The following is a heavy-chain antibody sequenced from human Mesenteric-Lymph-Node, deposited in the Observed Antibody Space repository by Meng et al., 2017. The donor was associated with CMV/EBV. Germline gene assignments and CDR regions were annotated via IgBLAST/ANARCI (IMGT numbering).Heavy chain of an antibody. D-gene: IGHD4-23*01. V-gene: IGHV4-34*01. CDR1: GGSFSGYY. J-gene: IGHJ4*02. CDR3: ARHQRWLKSEGGFNY. Sequence: QVQLQQCGAGLLKLSESLSLTCAVYGGSFSGYYWSWIRRPPGKGLEWIGEINHSGSTNYNPSLKSRVTISVDTSKNQFSLKLSSVTAADTAVYYCARHQRWLKSEGGFNYWGQGTLVTVSS. CDR2: INHSGST.